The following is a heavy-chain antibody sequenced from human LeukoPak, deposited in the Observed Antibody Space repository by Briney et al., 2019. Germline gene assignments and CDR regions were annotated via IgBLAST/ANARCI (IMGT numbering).Heavy chain of an antibody. V-gene: IGHV1-69*05. J-gene: IGHJ5*02. Sequence: SVKVSCKASGGTFSSYAISWVRQAPGQGLEWMGRTIPIFGTANYAQKFQGRVTITTDESTSTAYMELSSLRSEDTAVYYCAREAWEDSNSPNWFDPWGQGTLVTVSS. D-gene: IGHD4-11*01. CDR2: TIPIFGTA. CDR1: GGTFSSYA. CDR3: AREAWEDSNSPNWFDP.